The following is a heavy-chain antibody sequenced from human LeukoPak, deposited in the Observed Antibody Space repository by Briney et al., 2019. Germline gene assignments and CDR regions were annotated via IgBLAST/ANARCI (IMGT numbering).Heavy chain of an antibody. Sequence: ASVNVSCKASGYTFTSYYMHWVRQAPGQGLEWMGWINTNTGNPTYAQGFTGRAVFSLDTSVSTAYLQISSLKAEDTAVYYCARGWDYYMDVWGKGTTVTVSS. V-gene: IGHV7-4-1*02. CDR1: GYTFTSYY. CDR3: ARGWDYYMDV. CDR2: INTNTGNP. J-gene: IGHJ6*03. D-gene: IGHD1-26*01.